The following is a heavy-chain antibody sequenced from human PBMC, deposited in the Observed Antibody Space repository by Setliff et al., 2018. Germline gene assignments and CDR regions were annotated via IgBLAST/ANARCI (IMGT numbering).Heavy chain of an antibody. CDR1: GGSISSGSYY. V-gene: IGHV4-61*02. D-gene: IGHD1-26*01. Sequence: SETLSLTCAVSGGSISSGSYYWSWIRQPAGKGLEWVGRLHTSGSTNYNPSLRSRVTISVDTSKNQFSLKLSSVTAADTAVYFCARDNTIVGATDYWGQGTLVTVSS. J-gene: IGHJ4*02. CDR3: ARDNTIVGATDY. CDR2: LHTSGST.